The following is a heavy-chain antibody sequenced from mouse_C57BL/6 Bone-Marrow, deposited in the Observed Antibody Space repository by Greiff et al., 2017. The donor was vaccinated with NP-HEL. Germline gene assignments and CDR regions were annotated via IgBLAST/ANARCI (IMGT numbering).Heavy chain of an antibody. CDR2: INPSNGGT. D-gene: IGHD1-2*01. CDR3: ARSGGLRRYFDV. Sequence: VQLQQSGTELVKPGASVKLSCKASGYTFTSYWMHWVKQRPGQGLEWIGNINPSNGGTNYNEKFKSKATLTVDKSSSTAYMQLSSLTSEDSAVYYCARSGGLRRYFDVWGTGTTVTVSS. CDR1: GYTFTSYW. V-gene: IGHV1-53*01. J-gene: IGHJ1*03.